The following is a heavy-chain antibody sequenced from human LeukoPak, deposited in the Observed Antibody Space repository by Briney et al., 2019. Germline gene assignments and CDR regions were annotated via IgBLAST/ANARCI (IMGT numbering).Heavy chain of an antibody. J-gene: IGHJ6*03. V-gene: IGHV1-18*01. D-gene: IGHD6-13*01. CDR1: GYTFTSYG. Sequence: ASVKVSCKASGYTFTSYGISWVRQAPGQGLEWMGWISVFYGHTNYSQNFQGRLTMTTHTSTSTAYLELRSLRFDDTAVYYCVREVSAANAGYMDVWGTGTTVTVSS. CDR3: VREVSAANAGYMDV. CDR2: ISVFYGHT.